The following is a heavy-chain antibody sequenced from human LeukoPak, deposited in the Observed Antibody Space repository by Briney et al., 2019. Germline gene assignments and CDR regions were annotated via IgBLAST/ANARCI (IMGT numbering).Heavy chain of an antibody. J-gene: IGHJ4*02. CDR1: GGSISGYY. Sequence: SETLSLTCTVSGGSISGYYGSWIRQAPGKGLEWIGNIYYSGSTNYNPSLKSRVTISVDTSKNQFSLNLSSVTAADTAVYYCARHGTLGSTTYPLDYWGQGTLVTVSS. CDR2: IYYSGST. V-gene: IGHV4-59*08. CDR3: ARHGTLGSTTYPLDY. D-gene: IGHD1-26*01.